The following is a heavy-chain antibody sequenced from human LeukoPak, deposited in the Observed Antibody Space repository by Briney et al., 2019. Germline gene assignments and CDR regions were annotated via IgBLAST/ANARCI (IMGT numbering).Heavy chain of an antibody. D-gene: IGHD1-14*01. CDR2: VFHTGSS. Sequence: PSETLSLTCAVSGYSISSGYYWGWIRQPPGKGPEWIGSVFHTGSSYYIPSLKSRVTISVDTSKNQFSLEVSSVTAADTAIYYCARGISPTGHDYWGPGTLVTVSS. CDR3: ARGISPTGHDY. V-gene: IGHV4-38-2*01. CDR1: GYSISSGYY. J-gene: IGHJ4*02.